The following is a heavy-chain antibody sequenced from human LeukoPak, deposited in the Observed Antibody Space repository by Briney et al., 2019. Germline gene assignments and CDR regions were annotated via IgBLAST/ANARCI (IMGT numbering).Heavy chain of an antibody. Sequence: SVKVSCKASGGTFSSYAISWVRQAPGQGLEWMGGIIPIFGTANYAQKFQGRVTITADKSTSTAYMELSSLRSEDTAVYYCARDPGATNYFDYWGQGTLITVSS. CDR3: ARDPGATNYFDY. J-gene: IGHJ4*02. V-gene: IGHV1-69*06. CDR2: IIPIFGTA. D-gene: IGHD5-12*01. CDR1: GGTFSSYA.